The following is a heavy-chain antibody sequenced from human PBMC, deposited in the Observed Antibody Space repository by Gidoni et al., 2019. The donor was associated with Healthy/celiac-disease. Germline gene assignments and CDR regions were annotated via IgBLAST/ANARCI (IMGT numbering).Heavy chain of an antibody. Sequence: EVKLVESGGGLVKPGGSLRLSCAASDFTFRSYIMNWVRQAPGKGLEWVSSISSSISYRYYADSVKGRFTISRDNAKNSLYLQMNSLRAEDTAVYYCARGGIDDGNDYWGQGTLVTVSS. CDR2: ISSSISYR. D-gene: IGHD4-17*01. J-gene: IGHJ4*02. V-gene: IGHV3-21*01. CDR3: ARGGIDDGNDY. CDR1: DFTFRSYI.